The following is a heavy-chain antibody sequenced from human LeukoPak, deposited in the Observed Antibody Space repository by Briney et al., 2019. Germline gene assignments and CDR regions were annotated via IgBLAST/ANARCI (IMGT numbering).Heavy chain of an antibody. CDR2: VNPNSGGT. J-gene: IGHJ3*02. V-gene: IGHV1-2*06. CDR3: ARDKARSYYDSSGYYPPLDAFDI. Sequence: ASVKVSCKASGYTFRDYFMFWVRQAPGQGLEWMGRVNPNSGGTKYAQKFQGRVTMTRDTSISTAYMELSRLRSDDTAVYYCARDKARSYYDSSGYYPPLDAFDIWGQGTMVTVSS. CDR1: GYTFRDYF. D-gene: IGHD3-22*01.